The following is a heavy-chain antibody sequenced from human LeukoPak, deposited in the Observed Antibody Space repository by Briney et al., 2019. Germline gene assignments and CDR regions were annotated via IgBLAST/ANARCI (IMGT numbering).Heavy chain of an antibody. V-gene: IGHV3-30*02. CDR2: IRYDGNNK. J-gene: IGHJ4*02. CDR1: GITFSNYG. Sequence: GGSLRLSCGASGITFSNYGMHWVRQAPGKGLEWVAFIRYDGNNKHYADSVKGRFTISRDNSKSTLYLQMNSLRPEDTAVYDCANGPHYNILTGYYKVRSHLDYWGQGTLVTVSS. D-gene: IGHD3-9*01. CDR3: ANGPHYNILTGYYKVRSHLDY.